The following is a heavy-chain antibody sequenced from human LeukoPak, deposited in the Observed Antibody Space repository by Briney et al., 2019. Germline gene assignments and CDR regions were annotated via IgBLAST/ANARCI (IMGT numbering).Heavy chain of an antibody. CDR2: INPNSGGT. CDR1: GYTFTGYY. CDR3: ARVDCSGGSCYKDY. Sequence: GASVKVSCKASGYTFTGYYMHWVRQAPGQGLEWMGWINPNSGGTNYAQKFQGRVTMTRDTSISTAYMELSRLRSDDTAVYYCARVDCSGGSCYKDYWGQGTLVTVSS. D-gene: IGHD2-15*01. V-gene: IGHV1-2*02. J-gene: IGHJ4*02.